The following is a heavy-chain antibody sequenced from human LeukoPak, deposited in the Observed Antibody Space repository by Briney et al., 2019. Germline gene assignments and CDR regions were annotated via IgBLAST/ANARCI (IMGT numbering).Heavy chain of an antibody. CDR2: IYYSGST. Sequence: SETLSLTCTVSGGSISSSSYYWGWIRQPPGKGLEWIGSIYYSGSTNYNPSLKSRVTMSADTSKNQFSLKLSSVTAADTAVYYCARERRPYSYGYYGFDYWGQGTLVTVSS. V-gene: IGHV4-39*07. CDR1: GGSISSSSYY. D-gene: IGHD5-18*01. J-gene: IGHJ4*02. CDR3: ARERRPYSYGYYGFDY.